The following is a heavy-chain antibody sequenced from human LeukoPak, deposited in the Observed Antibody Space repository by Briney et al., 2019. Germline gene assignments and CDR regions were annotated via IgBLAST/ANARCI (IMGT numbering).Heavy chain of an antibody. J-gene: IGHJ6*02. V-gene: IGHV4-59*01. Sequence: SETLSLTCTVSGGSISSYYWSWIRQPPGKGLEWIGYIYYSGSTNYNPSLKSRVTISVDTSKNQCSLKLSSVTAADTAVYYCARDRYYDSSGPLRGYYYYGMDVWGQGTTVTVSS. CDR1: GGSISSYY. D-gene: IGHD3-22*01. CDR2: IYYSGST. CDR3: ARDRYYDSSGPLRGYYYYGMDV.